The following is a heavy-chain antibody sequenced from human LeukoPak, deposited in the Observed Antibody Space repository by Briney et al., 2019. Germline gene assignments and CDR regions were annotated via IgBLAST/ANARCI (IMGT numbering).Heavy chain of an antibody. J-gene: IGHJ4*02. D-gene: IGHD4-17*01. CDR1: GFTFNNYA. CDR3: AKQTTVTSPLDY. V-gene: IGHV3-23*01. Sequence: GGSLRPSCAASGFTFNNYAMTWVRQAPGKGLEWVSGISGSGGRIYYADSVKGRFTISRDNSKNTLYLQMNSLRVEDTAIYYCAKQTTVTSPLDYWGQGTLVTVSS. CDR2: ISGSGGRI.